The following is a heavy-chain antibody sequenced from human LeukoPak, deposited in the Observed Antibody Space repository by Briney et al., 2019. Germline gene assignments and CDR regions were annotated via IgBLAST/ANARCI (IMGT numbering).Heavy chain of an antibody. J-gene: IGHJ5*02. V-gene: IGHV1-18*01. CDR3: ARAPYDSSSWRDNWFDP. D-gene: IGHD6-13*01. Sequence: GASVKVSCKASGYTFTSYGISWVRQAPGQGLEWMGWISAYNGNTNYAQKLQGGVTMTTDTSTSTAYMELRSLRSDDTAVYYCARAPYDSSSWRDNWFDPWGQGTLVTVSS. CDR1: GYTFTSYG. CDR2: ISAYNGNT.